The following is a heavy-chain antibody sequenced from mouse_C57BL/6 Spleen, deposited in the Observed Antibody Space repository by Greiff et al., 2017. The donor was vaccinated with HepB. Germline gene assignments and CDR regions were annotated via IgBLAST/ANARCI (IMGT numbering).Heavy chain of an antibody. J-gene: IGHJ2*01. CDR1: GYAFSSYW. Sequence: VQLQQSGAELVKPGASVKISCKASGYAFSSYWMNWVKQRPGKGLEWIGQIYPGDGDTNYNGKFKGKATLTADKSSSTAYMQLSSLTSEDSAVYFGARCDYYGSSYDFDYWGQGTTLTVSS. CDR2: IYPGDGDT. D-gene: IGHD1-1*01. CDR3: ARCDYYGSSYDFDY. V-gene: IGHV1-80*01.